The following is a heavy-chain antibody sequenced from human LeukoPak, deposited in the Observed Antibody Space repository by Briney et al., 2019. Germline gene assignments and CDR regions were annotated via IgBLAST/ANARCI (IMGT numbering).Heavy chain of an antibody. Sequence: GALRLSCAASGFTFSNYGLSWVRQAPGKGLEWVAVISYDGSNKYYADSVKGRFTISRDNSKNTLYLQMNSLRAEDTAVYYCAKDRGYCSSTRCPNDDYYYSMDVWGKGTTVTISS. D-gene: IGHD2-2*01. CDR2: ISYDGSNK. J-gene: IGHJ6*03. CDR3: AKDRGYCSSTRCPNDDYYYSMDV. CDR1: GFTFSNYG. V-gene: IGHV3-30*18.